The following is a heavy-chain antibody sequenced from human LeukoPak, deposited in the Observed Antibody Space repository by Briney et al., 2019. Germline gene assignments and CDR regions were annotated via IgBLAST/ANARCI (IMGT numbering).Heavy chain of an antibody. CDR2: IYHSGST. J-gene: IGHJ4*02. D-gene: IGHD5-12*01. Sequence: SETLSLTCTLSGGSISTYYWSWIRQPPGKGLEWIGYIYHSGSTNYNPSLKSRVTISVDTSKNQFSLKLRSVTAADTAVYYCARGGGYASPIGYWGQGALDTVSS. CDR3: ARGGGYASPIGY. CDR1: GGSISTYY. V-gene: IGHV4-59*01.